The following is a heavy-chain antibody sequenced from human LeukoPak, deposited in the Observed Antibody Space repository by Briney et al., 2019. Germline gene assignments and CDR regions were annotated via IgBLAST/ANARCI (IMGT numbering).Heavy chain of an antibody. D-gene: IGHD6-13*01. Sequence: GGSLRLSCAASGFTFDDYGMSWVRQVPGKGLEWVSAINWNGGSTAYADSVKGRFTISRDNAKNSLYLQINSLRAEDTAFYYCARTDKAASVPLNWYFDLWGRGTLVTVSS. CDR1: GFTFDDYG. V-gene: IGHV3-20*04. CDR3: ARTDKAASVPLNWYFDL. J-gene: IGHJ2*01. CDR2: INWNGGST.